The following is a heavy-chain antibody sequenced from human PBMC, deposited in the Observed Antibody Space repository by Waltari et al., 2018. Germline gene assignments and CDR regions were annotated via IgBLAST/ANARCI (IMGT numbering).Heavy chain of an antibody. CDR3: AREAAYCGGDCSNAFDI. V-gene: IGHV4-59*11. CDR2: IYYSGST. J-gene: IGHJ3*02. D-gene: IGHD2-21*01. Sequence: QVQLQESGPGLVKPSETLSLTCTVSGGSISSHYWSWIRQPPGKGLEWSWEIYYSGSTNDHPSLKSRVTISVDTSKNQFALKLSSVTAADTAVYYCAREAAYCGGDCSNAFDIWGQGTMVTVSS. CDR1: GGSISSHY.